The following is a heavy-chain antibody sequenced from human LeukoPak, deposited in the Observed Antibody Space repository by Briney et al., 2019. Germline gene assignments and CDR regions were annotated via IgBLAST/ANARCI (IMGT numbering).Heavy chain of an antibody. CDR1: GFTFSSYE. CDR3: AREGSNCGGDCFIDY. J-gene: IGHJ4*02. Sequence: GGSLRLSCAASGFTFSSYEMNWVRQAPGKGLEWVSYISSRGSTTYYADSVKGRFTISRDNAKNSLYLQMNSLSAEDTALYYCAREGSNCGGDCFIDYWGQGTLVTVSS. V-gene: IGHV3-48*03. D-gene: IGHD2-21*02. CDR2: ISSRGSTT.